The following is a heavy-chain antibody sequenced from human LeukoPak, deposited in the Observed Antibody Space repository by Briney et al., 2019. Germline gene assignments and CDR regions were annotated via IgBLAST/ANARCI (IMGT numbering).Heavy chain of an antibody. CDR1: GGSISSGGYY. D-gene: IGHD6-6*01. J-gene: IGHJ6*02. CDR3: ARDASDPFRGMDV. CDR2: IYYSGST. V-gene: IGHV4-31*03. Sequence: SQTLSLTCTVSGGSISSGGYYWSWIRQHPGKGLEWIGYIYYSGSTYYNPSLKSRVTISVDTSKNQFSLKLSSVTAADTAVYYCARDASDPFRGMDVWGQGTTVTVSS.